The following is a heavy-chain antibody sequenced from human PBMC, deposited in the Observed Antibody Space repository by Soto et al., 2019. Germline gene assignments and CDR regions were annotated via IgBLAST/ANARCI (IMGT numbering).Heavy chain of an antibody. D-gene: IGHD3-22*01. Sequence: SVKVSCKASGGTFSSYAISWVRQAPGQGLEWMGGIIPIFGTANYAQKFQGRVTITADESTSTAYMELSSLRSEDTAVYYCARDFRARLKKDSSGYYSSLAYWGKGTLDPVSS. CDR1: GGTFSSYA. CDR3: ARDFRARLKKDSSGYYSSLAY. CDR2: IIPIFGTA. V-gene: IGHV1-69*13. J-gene: IGHJ4*02.